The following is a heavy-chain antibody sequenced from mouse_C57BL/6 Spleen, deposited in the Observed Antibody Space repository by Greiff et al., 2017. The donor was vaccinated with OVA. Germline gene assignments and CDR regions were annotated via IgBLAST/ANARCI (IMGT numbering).Heavy chain of an antibody. V-gene: IGHV1-80*01. J-gene: IGHJ2*01. CDR3: ARATTVVLDY. D-gene: IGHD1-1*01. CDR2: IYPGDGDT. CDR1: GYAFSSYW. Sequence: QVQLKESGAELVKPGASVKISCKASGYAFSSYWMNWVKQRPGKGLEWIGQIYPGDGDTNYNGKFKGKATLTADKSSSTAYMQLSSLTSEDSAVYFCARATTVVLDYWGQGTTLTVSS.